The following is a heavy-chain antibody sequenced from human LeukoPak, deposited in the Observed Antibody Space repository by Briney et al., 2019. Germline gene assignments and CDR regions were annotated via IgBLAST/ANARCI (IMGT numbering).Heavy chain of an antibody. CDR3: ARDHPRRGYSYGYNYYYGMDV. D-gene: IGHD5-18*01. V-gene: IGHV4-4*02. CDR1: GGSISSSNW. Sequence: SETLSPTCAVSGGSISSSNWWSWVRQPPGKGLEWIGEIYHSGSTNYNPSLKSRVTISVDKSKNQFSLKLSSVTAADTAVYYCARDHPRRGYSYGYNYYYGMDVWGQGTTVTVSS. CDR2: IYHSGST. J-gene: IGHJ6*02.